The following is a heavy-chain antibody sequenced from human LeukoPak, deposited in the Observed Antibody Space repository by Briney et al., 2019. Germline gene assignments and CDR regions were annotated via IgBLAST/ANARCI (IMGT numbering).Heavy chain of an antibody. CDR1: GFTFSSYW. V-gene: IGHV3-74*01. CDR3: ARGPLSFDY. CDR2: INTDGGST. D-gene: IGHD3-10*01. J-gene: IGHJ4*02. Sequence: GGSLRLSCAASGFTFSSYWMHWVRQAPGKGLVWVSRINTDGGSTSYADSVKGRFTISRDNAENSLYLQMNSLRAEDSATYYCARGPLSFDYWGQGTLVTVSS.